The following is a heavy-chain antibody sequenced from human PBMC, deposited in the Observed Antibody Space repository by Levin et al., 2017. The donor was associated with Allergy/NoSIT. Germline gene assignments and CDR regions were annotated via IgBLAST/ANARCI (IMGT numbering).Heavy chain of an antibody. J-gene: IGHJ2*01. V-gene: IGHV4-61*01. CDR1: GGSVSSGSYY. CDR3: SRGGQYDSSDYRYWYLAL. Sequence: PSETLSLTCTVSGGSVSSGSYYWSWIRQPPGKGLEWIGYIYYSGSTNYNPSLKSRVTISVDTSKNQFSLKLSSVTAADTAVYYCSRGGQYDSSDYRYWYLALWGRGTLVSVSS. CDR2: IYYSGST. D-gene: IGHD3-22*01.